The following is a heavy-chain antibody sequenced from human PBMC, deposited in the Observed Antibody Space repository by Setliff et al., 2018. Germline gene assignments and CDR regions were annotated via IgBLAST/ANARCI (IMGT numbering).Heavy chain of an antibody. CDR1: GYTFTTYA. CDR2: INTNTGNP. Sequence: ASVKVSCKTSGYTFTTYAISWMRQAPGQGLEWMGWINTNTGNPSYAQDFTGRFVFSLDTSVSTAYLQISSLKAEDTAIYYCARGSRFGTIVYRGDYYLDVWGKGTTVTVSS. CDR3: ARGSRFGTIVYRGDYYLDV. V-gene: IGHV7-4-1*02. D-gene: IGHD3-10*01. J-gene: IGHJ6*03.